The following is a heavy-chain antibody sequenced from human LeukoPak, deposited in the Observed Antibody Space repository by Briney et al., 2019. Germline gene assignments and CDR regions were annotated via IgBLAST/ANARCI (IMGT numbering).Heavy chain of an antibody. CDR3: AKTILGDYYMDV. D-gene: IGHD3-9*01. CDR2: INPSGGST. Sequence: ASVKVSCKASGYTFTRYYMHWVRQAPGQGLEWMGIINPSGGSTNYAQKFQGRVTMTRDTSTSTVYMELSSLRSEDTAVYYCAKTILGDYYMDVWGKGTTVTISS. V-gene: IGHV1-46*01. J-gene: IGHJ6*03. CDR1: GYTFTRYY.